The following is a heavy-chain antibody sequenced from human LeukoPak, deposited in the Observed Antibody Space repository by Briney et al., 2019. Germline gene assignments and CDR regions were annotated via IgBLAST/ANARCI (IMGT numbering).Heavy chain of an antibody. CDR1: GGTFSSYA. V-gene: IGHV1-69*01. D-gene: IGHD1-26*01. Sequence: SSVKVSCKASGGTFSSYAISWVRQAPGQGLEWMGGIIPTFGTANYAQKFQGRVTITADESTSTAYMELSSLRSEDTAVYYCARAFDLGATGNWFDPWGQGTLVTVSS. CDR2: IIPTFGTA. J-gene: IGHJ5*02. CDR3: ARAFDLGATGNWFDP.